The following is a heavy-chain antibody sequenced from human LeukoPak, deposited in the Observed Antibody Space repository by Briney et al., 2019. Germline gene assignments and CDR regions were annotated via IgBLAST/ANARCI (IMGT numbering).Heavy chain of an antibody. CDR1: GYTFTGYY. D-gene: IGHD1-1*01. CDR2: INPNSGGT. CDR3: ARFPSPYSWNDAWFAFDI. Sequence: ASVKVSCKASGYTFTGYYMHWVRQAPGQGLEWMGWINPNSGGTNYAQKFQGRVTMTRDTSISTAYMELSRLRSDDTAVYYCARFPSPYSWNDAWFAFDIWGQGTMVTVSS. J-gene: IGHJ3*02. V-gene: IGHV1-2*02.